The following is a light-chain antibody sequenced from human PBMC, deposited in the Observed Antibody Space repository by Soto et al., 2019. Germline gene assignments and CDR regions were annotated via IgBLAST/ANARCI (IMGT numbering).Light chain of an antibody. CDR2: DVS. CDR3: CSYTGSYTLYV. Sequence: QSALTQPPSVSGSPGQSVTISCTGTSSDVGGYNYVSWYQHHPGKAPKLMIYDVSKRPSGVPDRFSGSESGNTASLTISGLQADDEADYYCCSYTGSYTLYVFGTGTKVTVL. V-gene: IGLV2-11*01. CDR1: SSDVGGYNY. J-gene: IGLJ1*01.